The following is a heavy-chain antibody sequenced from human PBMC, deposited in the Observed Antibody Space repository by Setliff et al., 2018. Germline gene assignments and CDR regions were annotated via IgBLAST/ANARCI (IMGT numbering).Heavy chain of an antibody. D-gene: IGHD2-15*01. CDR2: ISPYSGET. CDR3: TRSRAPRVVLAADFDL. CDR1: GFSFSTFG. Sequence: ASVKVSCKTSGFSFSTFGFSWVRQAPGQGLEWMGWISPYSGETNYAQKFQDRLSVTADPSSKTTYMELRSLTSDDTAVYFCTRSRAPRVVLAADFDLWGQGTLVTVSS. J-gene: IGHJ4*02. V-gene: IGHV1-18*01.